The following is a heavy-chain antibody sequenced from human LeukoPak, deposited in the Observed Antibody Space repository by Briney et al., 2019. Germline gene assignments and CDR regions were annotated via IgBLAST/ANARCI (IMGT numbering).Heavy chain of an antibody. D-gene: IGHD3-9*01. Sequence: ASVKVSCKASGYTFTGYYMHWVRQAPGQGLEWMGWINPNSGNTGYAQKFQGRVTMTRNTSISTAYMELSSLRSEDTAVYYCARARYYDILTGLYYFDYWGQGTLVTVSS. CDR1: GYTFTGYY. V-gene: IGHV1-8*02. CDR3: ARARYYDILTGLYYFDY. CDR2: INPNSGNT. J-gene: IGHJ4*02.